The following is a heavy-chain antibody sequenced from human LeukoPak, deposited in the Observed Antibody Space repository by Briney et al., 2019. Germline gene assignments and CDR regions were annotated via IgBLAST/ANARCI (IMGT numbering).Heavy chain of an antibody. CDR1: DDSISDYY. V-gene: IGHV4-59*01. CDR2: FHNSGTS. CDR3: AKAGLRWSPSPMDV. D-gene: IGHD4-23*01. Sequence: ETLSLTCTVSDDSISDYYRGWLRQPPGKGLEWIGYFHNSGTSTYNPSLKSRVTISADTSKNQFSLKLNSLTTADTAVYYCAKAGLRWSPSPMDVWGQGTTVTVSS. J-gene: IGHJ6*02.